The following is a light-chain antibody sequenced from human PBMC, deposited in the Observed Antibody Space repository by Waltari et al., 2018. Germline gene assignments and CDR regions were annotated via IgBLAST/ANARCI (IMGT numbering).Light chain of an antibody. CDR1: QSVSSNY. V-gene: IGKV3-20*01. J-gene: IGKJ1*01. Sequence: EIVLTQSPGTLSLAPGERATLSCRASQSVSSNYLAWYQQKPGQAPSLLIQGASNRATGIPDRFVGSGSGTEFTLTISRLEPEDFALYYCQQYGSSPETFGQGTKVEIK. CDR3: QQYGSSPET. CDR2: GAS.